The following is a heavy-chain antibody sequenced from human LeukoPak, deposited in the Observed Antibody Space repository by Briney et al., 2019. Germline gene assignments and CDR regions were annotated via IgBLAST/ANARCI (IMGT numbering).Heavy chain of an antibody. CDR3: ARGDSSGYYYFGY. J-gene: IGHJ4*02. V-gene: IGHV1-69*01. CDR1: GGTFSSYA. Sequence: SVKVSCKASGGTFSSYAISWVRQAPGQGLEWMGGIIPIFGTANYAQKFQGRVTITADESTSTAYMELSSLRSEDTAVYYCARGDSSGYYYFGYWGQGTLVTVSS. D-gene: IGHD3-22*01. CDR2: IIPIFGTA.